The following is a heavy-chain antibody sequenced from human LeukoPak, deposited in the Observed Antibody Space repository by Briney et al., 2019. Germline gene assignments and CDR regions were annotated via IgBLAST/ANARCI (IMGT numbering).Heavy chain of an antibody. CDR3: ARVDEIGDLDY. CDR2: IYYSGST. CDR1: GGSISSYY. Sequence: SETLSLTCTVSGGSISSYYWSWIRQPPGKGLEWIGYIYYSGSTSYNPSLKSRVTISVDTSKNQFSLKLSSVTAADTAVYYCARVDEIGDLDYWGQGTLVTVSS. V-gene: IGHV4-59*01. D-gene: IGHD3-10*01. J-gene: IGHJ4*02.